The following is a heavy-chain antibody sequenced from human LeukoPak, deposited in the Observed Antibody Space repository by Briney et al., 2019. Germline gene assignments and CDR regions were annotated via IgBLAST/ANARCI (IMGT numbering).Heavy chain of an antibody. CDR1: GYTFTSYG. D-gene: IGHD3-22*01. CDR2: ISAHNGNT. J-gene: IGHJ5*02. CDR3: ARDPQTYYYDSSGYYYGWFDP. Sequence: ASVKVSCKASGYTFTSYGISWVRQAPGQGLEWMGWISAHNGNTNYAQKLQGRVTMTTDTSTSTAYMELRSLRSDDTAVYYCARDPQTYYYDSSGYYYGWFDPWGQGTLVTVSS. V-gene: IGHV1-18*01.